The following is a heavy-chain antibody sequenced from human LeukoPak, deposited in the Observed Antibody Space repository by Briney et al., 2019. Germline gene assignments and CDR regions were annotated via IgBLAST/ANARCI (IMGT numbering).Heavy chain of an antibody. CDR2: IYYSGRT. D-gene: IGHD5-24*01. CDR3: AGQIDGRSPKLINGFDP. Sequence: SETLSLTCTVSGVSISSGGYYWSWIPQHPGKGLEWIGYIYYSGRTYYNPSLKSRVTITVDTSKTQTSLRLSSMTAADTAVYYCAGQIDGRSPKLINGFDPWGQGTLVTVSS. J-gene: IGHJ5*02. CDR1: GVSISSGGYY. V-gene: IGHV4-31*03.